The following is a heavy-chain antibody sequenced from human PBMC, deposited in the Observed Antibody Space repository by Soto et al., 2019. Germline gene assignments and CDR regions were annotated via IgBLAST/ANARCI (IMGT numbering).Heavy chain of an antibody. CDR3: ARDSGPGRDAFDI. D-gene: IGHD3-10*01. CDR2: ISSSGSTI. CDR1: GFTFRDYY. J-gene: IGHJ3*02. Sequence: GGSLRLSCAASGFTFRDYYMSWIRQAPGKGLEWVSYISSSGSTIYYADSVKGRFTISRDNAKNSLYLQMNSLRAEDTAVYYCARDSGPGRDAFDIWGQGTMVTVSS. V-gene: IGHV3-11*01.